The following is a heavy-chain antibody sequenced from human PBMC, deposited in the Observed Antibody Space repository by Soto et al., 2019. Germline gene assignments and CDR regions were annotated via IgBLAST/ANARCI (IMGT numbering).Heavy chain of an antibody. J-gene: IGHJ4*02. Sequence: SETLSLTCAVYGGSISGYDWSWIRQPPGKVLEWIGEINRSGSTNYNPSLKSRVTISVDTSKNQFSLNLNSVTAADTAVYYCARSTAMRDFDYWGQGTLVTVSS. CDR3: ARSTAMRDFDY. CDR1: GGSISGYD. D-gene: IGHD5-18*01. V-gene: IGHV4-34*01. CDR2: INRSGST.